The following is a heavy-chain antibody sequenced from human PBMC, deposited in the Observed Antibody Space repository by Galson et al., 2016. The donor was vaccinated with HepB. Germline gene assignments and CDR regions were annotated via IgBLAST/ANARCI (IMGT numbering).Heavy chain of an antibody. CDR1: GGTFSTYV. V-gene: IGHV1-69*13. CDR3: AIRPFSDSGLAY. Sequence: SVKVSCKASGGTFSTYVVSWVRQAPGQGLEWMGSIVIVFDTASYPHNFQGRLTITADESTSTAYMELSNLRSEDTAVYYCAIRPFSDSGLAYWGRGTLVTVSS. J-gene: IGHJ4*02. CDR2: IVIVFDTA. D-gene: IGHD3-10*01.